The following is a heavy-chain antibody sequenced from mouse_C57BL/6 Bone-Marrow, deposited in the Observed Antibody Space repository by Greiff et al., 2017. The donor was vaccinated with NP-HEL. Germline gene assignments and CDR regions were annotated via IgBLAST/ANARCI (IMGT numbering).Heavy chain of an antibody. CDR1: GFNIKDDY. J-gene: IGHJ1*03. CDR3: SNYGRYFDV. CDR2: IDPENGDT. V-gene: IGHV14-4*01. D-gene: IGHD1-1*02. Sequence: SGAELVRPGASVKLSCTASGFNIKDDYMHWVKQRPEQGLEWIGWIDPENGDTEYASKFQGKATITADTSSNTAYLQLSSLTSEDTAVYYCSNYGRYFDVWGTGTTVTVSS.